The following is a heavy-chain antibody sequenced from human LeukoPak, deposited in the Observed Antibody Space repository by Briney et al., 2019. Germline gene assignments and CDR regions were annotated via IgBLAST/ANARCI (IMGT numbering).Heavy chain of an antibody. V-gene: IGHV3-21*01. Sequence: GGPLRLSCVASGFTFSSYNMNCVRQAPGKGLEWVSSISSSSSYIYYADSVKGRFAISRDNAKNSLYLQMNSLRAEDTAAYYCARDFNPGYCSGGGCVYGMDVWGQGTTVTVSS. CDR3: ARDFNPGYCSGGGCVYGMDV. D-gene: IGHD2-15*01. CDR2: ISSSSSYI. CDR1: GFTFSSYN. J-gene: IGHJ6*02.